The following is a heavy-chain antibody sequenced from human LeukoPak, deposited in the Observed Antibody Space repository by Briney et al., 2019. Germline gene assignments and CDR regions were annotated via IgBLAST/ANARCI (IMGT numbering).Heavy chain of an antibody. CDR2: IYTSGST. CDR1: GGSISSGSYY. D-gene: IGHD3-16*01. CDR3: ARVADSWGFDY. V-gene: IGHV4-61*02. J-gene: IGHJ4*02. Sequence: SQTLSLTCTVSGGSISSGSYYWSWIRQPAGKGLEWIGRIYTSGSTNYSPSLKSRVTISVDTSKNQFSLKLSSVTAADTAVYYCARVADSWGFDYWGQGTLVTVSS.